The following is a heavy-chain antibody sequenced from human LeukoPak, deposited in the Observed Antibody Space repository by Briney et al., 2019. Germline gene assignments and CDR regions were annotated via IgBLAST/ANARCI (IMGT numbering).Heavy chain of an antibody. D-gene: IGHD2-15*01. CDR3: TRGGRDGFDI. J-gene: IGHJ3*02. V-gene: IGHV3-13*01. CDR2: IATAGDT. CDR1: GFTFSSYD. Sequence: GGSLRLSCAASGFTFSSYDMHWVRQPTGKGLEWVSAIATAGDTFYSGSVKGRFTISRENVKNSLYLRMNSLRVGDTALYFCTRGGRDGFDIWGQGTLVTVSS.